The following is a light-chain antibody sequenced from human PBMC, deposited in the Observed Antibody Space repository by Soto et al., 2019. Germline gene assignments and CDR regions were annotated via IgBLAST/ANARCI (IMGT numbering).Light chain of an antibody. V-gene: IGKV1-5*03. CDR1: QSISSW. Sequence: DIQMTQSASTLSASVGDRVTITCRASQSISSWLAWYQQKPGKAPKLLIYKASSLESGVPSRFSGSGSGTEFTLTISSPQPDDFATYYCQQYNSYSPTWTFGQGTKVEIK. CDR2: KAS. CDR3: QQYNSYSPTWT. J-gene: IGKJ1*01.